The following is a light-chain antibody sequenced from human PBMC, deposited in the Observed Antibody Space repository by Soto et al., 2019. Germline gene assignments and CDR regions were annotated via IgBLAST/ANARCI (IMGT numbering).Light chain of an antibody. CDR1: QYIGTY. V-gene: IGKV1-39*01. CDR3: QQSFTIPWT. Sequence: DIQMTPSPSSLSTSVGDRVTITCRASQYIGTYLNWYQQKPGEAPKLLMSSASRLQSGVPSTFSGSGSGTDFTLTISRLQPGDFATYYCQQSFTIPWTFGQGTRVEIK. J-gene: IGKJ1*01. CDR2: SAS.